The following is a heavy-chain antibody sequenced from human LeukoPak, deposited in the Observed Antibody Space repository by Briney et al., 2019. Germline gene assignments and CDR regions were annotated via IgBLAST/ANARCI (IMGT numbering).Heavy chain of an antibody. CDR2: INSDGSST. D-gene: IGHD5-12*01. CDR1: GFTFSSYW. Sequence: GGSLRLSCAASGFTFSSYWMHWVRQAPGKGLVWVSRINSDGSSTSYADSVKGRFTISRDNAKNSLYLQMNSLRAEDTALYYCARNTGYSGYDPKFWGQGTLVTVSS. J-gene: IGHJ4*02. V-gene: IGHV3-74*01. CDR3: ARNTGYSGYDPKF.